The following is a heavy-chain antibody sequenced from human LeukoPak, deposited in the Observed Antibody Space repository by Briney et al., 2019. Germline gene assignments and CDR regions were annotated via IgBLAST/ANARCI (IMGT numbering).Heavy chain of an antibody. J-gene: IGHJ4*02. CDR2: ISGSGGST. CDR1: GFTFSSDA. CDR3: AKTKYYDFWSGYYNFDY. D-gene: IGHD3-3*01. Sequence: GGSLRLSCAASGFTFSSDAMSWVRQAPGKGLEWVSAISGSGGSTYYADSVKGRFTISRDNSKNTLYLQMNSLRAEDSAVYYCAKTKYYDFWSGYYNFDYWGQGTLVTVSS. V-gene: IGHV3-23*01.